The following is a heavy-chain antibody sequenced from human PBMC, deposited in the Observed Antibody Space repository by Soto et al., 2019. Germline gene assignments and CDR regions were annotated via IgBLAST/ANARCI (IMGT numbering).Heavy chain of an antibody. CDR2: ISSSSTTI. J-gene: IGHJ6*02. D-gene: IGHD3-10*02. CDR1: GFTISSYS. CDR3: ARGDYVPDV. V-gene: IGHV3-48*02. Sequence: EVQLVESGGGLEQPGGSLRLSCTASGFTISSYSRNWARPAPGKGLEWVSYISSSSTTIYYADSVKGRFTISKDNAKDSLYLQMNSLRDEDTALYYCARGDYVPDVWGQGTTVTVSS.